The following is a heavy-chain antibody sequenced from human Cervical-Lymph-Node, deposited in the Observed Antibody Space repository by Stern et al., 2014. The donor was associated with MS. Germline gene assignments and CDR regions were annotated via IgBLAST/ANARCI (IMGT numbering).Heavy chain of an antibody. J-gene: IGHJ6*02. Sequence: QLQLQESGPGLVKPSGTLSLTCAVSGGSISSSNRWGWVRHPPGQGPEGIGEIYHSGSTNYNPSLKSRVTISVDKSKNQFSLKLSSVPAADTAVYYCASIDSSPYYYYGMDVWGQGTTVTVSS. V-gene: IGHV4-4*02. CDR1: GGSISSSNR. D-gene: IGHD3-22*01. CDR2: IYHSGST. CDR3: ASIDSSPYYYYGMDV.